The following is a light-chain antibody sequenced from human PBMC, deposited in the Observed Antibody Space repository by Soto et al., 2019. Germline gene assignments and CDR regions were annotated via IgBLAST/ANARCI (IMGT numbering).Light chain of an antibody. J-gene: IGLJ1*01. CDR2: GNN. CDR3: QSYDTSLSGGSV. V-gene: IGLV1-40*01. Sequence: QSALTQSPSVSGVPGQRVSISCTGTSSNIGAGFDVHWYQQLPATAPKLLIYGNNNRPSGVPDRFSGSKSGTSASLAITGLQAEDEADYYCQSYDTSLSGGSVFGTGTKVTVL. CDR1: SSNIGAGFD.